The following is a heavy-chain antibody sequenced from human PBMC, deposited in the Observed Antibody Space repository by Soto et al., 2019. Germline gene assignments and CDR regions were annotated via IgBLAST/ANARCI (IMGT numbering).Heavy chain of an antibody. J-gene: IGHJ5*02. CDR3: ARVPIITMVRGDPRYNWFDP. Sequence: QVQLVQSGAEVKKPGASVKVSCKASGYTFTSYAMHWVRQAPGQRLEWLGWINADNGNTKYSQKFQGRVTITRDTSASTAYMELSSLRSEDTAVYYCARVPIITMVRGDPRYNWFDPWGQGTLVTVSS. V-gene: IGHV1-3*01. CDR1: GYTFTSYA. D-gene: IGHD3-10*01. CDR2: INADNGNT.